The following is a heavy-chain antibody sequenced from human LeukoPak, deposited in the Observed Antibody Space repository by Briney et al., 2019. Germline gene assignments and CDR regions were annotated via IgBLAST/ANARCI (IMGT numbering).Heavy chain of an antibody. CDR2: ISGSATNT. D-gene: IGHD3-22*01. J-gene: IGHJ4*02. CDR1: GFTFSTYA. V-gene: IGHV3-23*01. CDR3: AKARYYDSSGPFDY. Sequence: PGGSLRLSCAASGFTFSTYAMSWVRQAPGKGLECVSSISGSATNTYYADSVKGRFTISRDKSKNTLDLQMNSLRVEGTAVYYCAKARYYDSSGPFDYWGQGTLVTVSS.